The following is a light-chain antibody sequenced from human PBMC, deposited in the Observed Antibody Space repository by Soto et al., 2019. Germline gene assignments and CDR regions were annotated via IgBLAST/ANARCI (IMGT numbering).Light chain of an antibody. CDR2: DAS. CDR1: RGVIGNY. J-gene: IGKJ2*01. CDR3: QKYVGSPYT. V-gene: IGKV3-20*01. Sequence: EMVLTQSPGTLSLSPGERATLSGRASRGVIGNYLAWYQQKPGQAPRLLIYDASSRATGIPDRFSASGSGTDFTLTISSLEPEDFAVYYCQKYVGSPYTFGQGTKVDI.